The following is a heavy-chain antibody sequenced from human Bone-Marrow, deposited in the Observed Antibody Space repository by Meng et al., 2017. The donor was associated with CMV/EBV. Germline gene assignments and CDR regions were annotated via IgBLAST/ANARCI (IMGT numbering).Heavy chain of an antibody. J-gene: IGHJ4*02. CDR1: GYTFTSYG. Sequence: GESLKISCKASGYTFTSYGISWVRQAPGQGLEWMGWISAYNGNTNYAQKLQGRVTMTTDTSTSTAYMELRSLRSDDTAVYYCARDLVVVPAAIPLDYWGQGTLVTVSS. CDR2: ISAYNGNT. D-gene: IGHD2-2*01. CDR3: ARDLVVVPAAIPLDY. V-gene: IGHV1-18*01.